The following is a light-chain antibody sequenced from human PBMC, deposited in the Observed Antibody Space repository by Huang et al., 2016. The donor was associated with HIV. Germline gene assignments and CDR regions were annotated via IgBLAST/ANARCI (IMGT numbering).Light chain of an antibody. CDR1: QSVGNY. CDR3: QQRSSGVT. Sequence: IVLTQSPATLSWYPGERVTLSGRASQSVGNYIAWYQQHPGQSSKLLIYDTSTRATGTPVRFSGSGSGTDFTLTISSLESEDFAVYYCQQRSSGVTFGGGTKV. CDR2: DTS. J-gene: IGKJ4*01. V-gene: IGKV3-11*01.